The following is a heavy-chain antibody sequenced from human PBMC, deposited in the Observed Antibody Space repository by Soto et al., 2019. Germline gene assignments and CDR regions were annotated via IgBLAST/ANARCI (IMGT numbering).Heavy chain of an antibody. CDR3: ARGSGWYPPFDY. CDR2: INAGNGNT. D-gene: IGHD6-19*01. CDR1: GYTFTSYA. J-gene: IGHJ4*02. V-gene: IGHV1-3*05. Sequence: QVKLVQSGAEEKKPGASVKVSCKASGYTFTSYAMHWVRQAPGQRLEWMGGINAGNGNTKYSQKFQGRVTITRDTSASPAYMELSSLRSEDTAVYSCARGSGWYPPFDYWGQGTLVTVSS.